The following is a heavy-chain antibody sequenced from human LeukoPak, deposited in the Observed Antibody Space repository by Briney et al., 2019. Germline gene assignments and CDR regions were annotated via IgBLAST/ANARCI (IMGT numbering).Heavy chain of an antibody. V-gene: IGHV5-51*01. Sequence: GESLKISCKGSGYSFTSYWIGWVRQMPGKGLEWMGIIYPGDSDTRYSPSFQGQVTISADRSISTAYLQWSSLKASDTAMYYCARHYSNPGGTIFPSDYWGQGTLVTVSS. J-gene: IGHJ4*02. CDR3: ARHYSNPGGTIFPSDY. D-gene: IGHD3-9*01. CDR1: GYSFTSYW. CDR2: IYPGDSDT.